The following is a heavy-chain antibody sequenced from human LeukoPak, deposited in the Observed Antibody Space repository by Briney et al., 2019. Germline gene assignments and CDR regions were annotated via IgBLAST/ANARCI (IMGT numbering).Heavy chain of an antibody. CDR1: GGSIRSYY. Sequence: PSETLSLTCTVSGGSIRSYYWRWIRQPPGKGLEWIGYIYYSGSTNYNPSLKSRVTISVDTSKNQFSLKLSSVTAADTAVYYCARDLTDYYDSSGYYMSGWFDPWGQGTLVTVSS. CDR2: IYYSGST. J-gene: IGHJ5*02. V-gene: IGHV4-59*01. CDR3: ARDLTDYYDSSGYYMSGWFDP. D-gene: IGHD3-22*01.